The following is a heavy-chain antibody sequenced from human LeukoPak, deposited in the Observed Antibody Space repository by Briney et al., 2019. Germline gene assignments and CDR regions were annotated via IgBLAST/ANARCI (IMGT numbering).Heavy chain of an antibody. CDR3: ARDPSYGSGSYPYLYYFDY. Sequence: GGSLRLSCAASGFTFSDYYMSWIRQAPGKGLEWVSYISSSGSTIYYADSVKGRFTISRDNAKNSLYLQMNSLRAEDTAVYYCARDPSYGSGSYPYLYYFDYWGQGTLVTVSS. V-gene: IGHV3-11*01. J-gene: IGHJ4*02. D-gene: IGHD3-10*01. CDR1: GFTFSDYY. CDR2: ISSSGSTI.